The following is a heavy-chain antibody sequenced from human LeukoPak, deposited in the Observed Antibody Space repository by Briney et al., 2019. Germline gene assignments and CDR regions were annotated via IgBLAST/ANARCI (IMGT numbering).Heavy chain of an antibody. CDR2: IIPVFDTA. J-gene: IGHJ6*02. V-gene: IGHV1-69*13. D-gene: IGHD6-19*01. CDR1: GGTFSSYA. Sequence: SVKVSCKASGGTFSSYAISWVRQAPGQGLEWMGGIIPVFDTANYAQKFQGRVTITADESTSTAYMELSSLRSEDTAVYYCARGYSSGWSRNYGMDVWGQGTTVTVSS. CDR3: ARGYSSGWSRNYGMDV.